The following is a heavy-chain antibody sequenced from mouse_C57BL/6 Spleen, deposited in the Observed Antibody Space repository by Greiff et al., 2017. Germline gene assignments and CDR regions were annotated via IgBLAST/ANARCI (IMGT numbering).Heavy chain of an antibody. CDR2: INPNNGGN. V-gene: IGHV1-26*01. Sequence: VQLQQSGPELVKPGASVKISCKASGYTFTDYYMNWVKQSHGKSLEWIGDINPNNGGNSYNQKFKGKATLTVDKSSSTAYMELSSLTSEDSAVYYCARIHYYRSHYFDYWGQGTTLTVSS. CDR3: ARIHYYRSHYFDY. D-gene: IGHD1-2*01. CDR1: GYTFTDYY. J-gene: IGHJ2*01.